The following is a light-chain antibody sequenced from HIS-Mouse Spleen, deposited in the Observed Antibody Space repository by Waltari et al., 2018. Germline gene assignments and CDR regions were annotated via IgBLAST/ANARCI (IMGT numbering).Light chain of an antibody. J-gene: IGLJ3*02. Sequence: QSALTQPASVSGSPGQSITISCTGTSSDVGRYNLVSWYQQHPGKAPKLMIYEGSKRPSVVSYRCSGYKSGNTASLTISGLQAEDEADYYCCSYAGSSTWVFGGGTKLTVL. CDR3: CSYAGSSTWV. CDR1: SSDVGRYNL. CDR2: EGS. V-gene: IGLV2-23*01.